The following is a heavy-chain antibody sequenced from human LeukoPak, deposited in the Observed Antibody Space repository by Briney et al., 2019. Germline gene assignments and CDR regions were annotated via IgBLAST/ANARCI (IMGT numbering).Heavy chain of an antibody. V-gene: IGHV3-30*03. CDR2: ISYDGSNK. J-gene: IGHJ4*02. D-gene: IGHD6-19*01. Sequence: GGSLRLSCAASGFTFTSYGMHWVRQAPGKGLEWVAVISYDGSNKYYADSVKGRFTISRDSSKNTLHLRMNSLRAEDTAVYYCATGYSSGWYPYYFDYWGQGTLVTVSS. CDR1: GFTFTSYG. CDR3: ATGYSSGWYPYYFDY.